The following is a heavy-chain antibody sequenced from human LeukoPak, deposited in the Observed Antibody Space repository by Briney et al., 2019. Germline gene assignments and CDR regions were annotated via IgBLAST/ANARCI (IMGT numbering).Heavy chain of an antibody. Sequence: SETLSLTCSVSGTSITPYSWSWIRQPPGRGLEWIGYFYTSGNTHQNPSLKSRVTMSIDASKNQFSLRLSSMTAADTAVYYCARQRAEMATITDDTFDMGGQGTRVTVSS. CDR1: GTSITPYS. V-gene: IGHV4-4*09. J-gene: IGHJ3*02. CDR3: ARQRAEMATITDDTFDM. D-gene: IGHD5-24*01. CDR2: FYTSGNT.